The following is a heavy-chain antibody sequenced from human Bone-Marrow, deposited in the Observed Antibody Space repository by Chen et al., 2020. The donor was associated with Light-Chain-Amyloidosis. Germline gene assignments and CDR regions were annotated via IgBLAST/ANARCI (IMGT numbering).Heavy chain of an antibody. V-gene: IGHV3-74*03. Sequence: EVQLVESGGGLVQPGGSLRLSCEASGFTFSNYWMHWVRQAPGQGLVWVARVKTDGSTTAYADSVKGRFTISRDNAKNTLYLQMNSLRAEDTAVHYCTRDLDWLLFDYWGQGALVTVSA. CDR2: VKTDGSTT. J-gene: IGHJ4*02. CDR1: GFTFSNYW. CDR3: TRDLDWLLFDY. D-gene: IGHD3-9*01.